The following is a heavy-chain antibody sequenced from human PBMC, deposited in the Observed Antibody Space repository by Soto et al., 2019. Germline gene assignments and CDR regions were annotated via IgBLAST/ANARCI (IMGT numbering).Heavy chain of an antibody. J-gene: IGHJ5*02. CDR1: GFTFSSYA. CDR3: AKQSSIVGATNWFDP. D-gene: IGHD1-26*01. Sequence: EVQLLESGGGLVQPGGSLRLSCAASGFTFSSYAMSWVRQAPGKGLEWVSGISGSGGSTYYADSVKGRFTISRDNSKNTLYLQMNSLRAEDTALYDCAKQSSIVGATNWFDPWGQGTLVTVSS. CDR2: ISGSGGST. V-gene: IGHV3-23*01.